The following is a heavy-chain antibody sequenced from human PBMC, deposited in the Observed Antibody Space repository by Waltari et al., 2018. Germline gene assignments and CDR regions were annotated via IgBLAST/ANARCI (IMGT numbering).Heavy chain of an antibody. J-gene: IGHJ4*02. D-gene: IGHD6-19*01. CDR2: IWYDGSNK. Sequence: QVQLVESGGGVVQPGRSLRLSCAAPGFTFSSYGMHWVRQAPGKGLEWVAVIWYDGSNKYYADSVKGRFTISRDNSKNTLYLQMNSLRAEDTAVYYCARAQMGRQWLVTGYWGQGTLVTVSS. CDR1: GFTFSSYG. CDR3: ARAQMGRQWLVTGY. V-gene: IGHV3-33*01.